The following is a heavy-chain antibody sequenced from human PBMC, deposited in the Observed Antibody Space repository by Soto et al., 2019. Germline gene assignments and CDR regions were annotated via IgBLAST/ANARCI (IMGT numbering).Heavy chain of an antibody. CDR2: ISSSSITI. Sequence: TGGSLRLSCAASGFTFSSYSMNWVRQAPGKGLEWVSYISSSSITIYYAESVKGRFTISRDNAKNSLYLQMNSLRAEDTAVYYCARANYYGSPGDFDYWGQGTLVTVSS. D-gene: IGHD3-10*01. CDR1: GFTFSSYS. V-gene: IGHV3-48*01. CDR3: ARANYYGSPGDFDY. J-gene: IGHJ4*02.